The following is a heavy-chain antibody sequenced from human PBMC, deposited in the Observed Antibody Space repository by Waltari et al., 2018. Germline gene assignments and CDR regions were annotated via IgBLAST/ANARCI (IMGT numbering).Heavy chain of an antibody. V-gene: IGHV1-3*03. Sequence: QVQLVQSGTAVKKPGATVKVSCKTSGYTFISYSMHWGRKAPGKRPEWMGWINVGNGDTKYSQEFQGRVTITSDTFARTTYMELRSLRSEDMAVYFCARGSRLPFFDWWGQGTLVSVSS. J-gene: IGHJ4*02. CDR1: GYTFISYS. CDR3: ARGSRLPFFDW. CDR2: INVGNGDT. D-gene: IGHD4-17*01.